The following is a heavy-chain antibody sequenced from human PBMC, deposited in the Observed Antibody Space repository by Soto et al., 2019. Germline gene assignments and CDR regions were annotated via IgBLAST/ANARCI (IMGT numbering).Heavy chain of an antibody. CDR2: INPSGGST. D-gene: IGHD3-16*01. J-gene: IGHJ6*02. CDR1: GYTFTSNY. V-gene: IGHV1-46*01. Sequence: QVQLVQSGAEVKKPGASVKVSCKASGYTFTSNYMHWVRQTAGQGLEWMGIINPSGGSTSYAQMSPARVPMTRDPPTSTVYMLLSSPSSDDTAVYYCALQVMTSGYYYGLAVWGQRTTVTVSS. CDR3: ALQVMTSGYYYGLAV.